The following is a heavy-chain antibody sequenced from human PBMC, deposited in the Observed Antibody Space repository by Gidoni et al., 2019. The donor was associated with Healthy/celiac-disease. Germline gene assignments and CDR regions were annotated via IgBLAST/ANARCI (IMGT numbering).Heavy chain of an antibody. J-gene: IGHJ3*02. V-gene: IGHV6-1*01. CDR3: ARDSQRVVVVAAIRAFDI. CDR2: TYYRSKWYN. CDR1: GDSVSSNSAA. D-gene: IGHD2-15*01. Sequence: QVQLQQSGPGLVKPSQTLSLTCAISGDSVSSNSAAWNWIRQSPSRGLEWLGRTYYRSKWYNDYAVSVKSRITINPDTSKNQFSLQLNSVTPEDTAVYYCARDSQRVVVVAAIRAFDIWGQGTMVTVSS.